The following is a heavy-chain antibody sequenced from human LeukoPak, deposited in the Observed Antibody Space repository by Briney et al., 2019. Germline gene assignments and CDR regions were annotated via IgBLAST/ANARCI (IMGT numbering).Heavy chain of an antibody. D-gene: IGHD5-18*01. CDR2: INPNSGGT. CDR1: GYTFTGYY. V-gene: IGHV1-2*02. CDR3: ARSVTAGTLGGIRYHFDY. Sequence: ASVKVSCKASGYTFTGYYMHWVRQAPGQGLEWMGWINPNSGGTNYAQKFQGRVTMTRDTSISTAYMELSRLRSDGTAVYYCARSVTAGTLGGIRYHFDYWGQGTLVTVSS. J-gene: IGHJ4*02.